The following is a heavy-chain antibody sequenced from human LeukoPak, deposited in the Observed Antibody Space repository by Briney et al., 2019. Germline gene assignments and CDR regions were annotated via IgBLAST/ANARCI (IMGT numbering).Heavy chain of an antibody. CDR1: GGSISSHY. V-gene: IGHV4-59*11. J-gene: IGHJ6*03. Sequence: SETLSLTCTVPGGSISSHYWSWIRQPPGKGPEWIGYIHHSGSTNYNPSLKSRVTISVDTSKNQLSLKLSSVTAADSAVYYCARAYYDFWSGSYYYYMDVWGKGTTVTVSS. CDR3: ARAYYDFWSGSYYYYMDV. CDR2: IHHSGST. D-gene: IGHD3-3*01.